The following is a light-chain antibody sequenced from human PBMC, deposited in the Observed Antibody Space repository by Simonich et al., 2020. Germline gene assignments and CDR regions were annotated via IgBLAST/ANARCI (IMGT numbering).Light chain of an antibody. CDR2: EDN. J-gene: IGLJ3*02. V-gene: IGLV6-57*03. Sequence: NFMLTQPHSVSESPGTTVTISCTRSSGSIASNYVQWYQQRPGRAPTTVIYEDNQRPAGAPDRFSGSIDSSSNSASLTISGLKTEDEADYYCQSYDSSNHRVFGGGTKLTVL. CDR3: QSYDSSNHRV. CDR1: SGSIASNY.